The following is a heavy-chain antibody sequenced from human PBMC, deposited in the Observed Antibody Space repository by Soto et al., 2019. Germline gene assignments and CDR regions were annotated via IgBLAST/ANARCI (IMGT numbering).Heavy chain of an antibody. V-gene: IGHV4-38-2*02. CDR2: VFHSGTT. Sequence: PSETLSLTCGVSGYSINSGYYRGWIRQPPGKGLEWIGSVFHSGTTYQNPSLKTRATISVDTSRNQFSLELDSVTAADTAVYYCAKDVGHLRDFGSGPDYWGQGNLVTVSS. CDR3: AKDVGHLRDFGSGPDY. CDR1: GYSINSGYY. D-gene: IGHD3-3*01. J-gene: IGHJ4*02.